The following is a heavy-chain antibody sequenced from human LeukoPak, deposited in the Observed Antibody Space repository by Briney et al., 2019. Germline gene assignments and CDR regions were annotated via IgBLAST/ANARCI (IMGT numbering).Heavy chain of an antibody. CDR2: IHSGDST. D-gene: IGHD6-19*01. V-gene: IGHV3-53*01. CDR3: ARQGSGWSYDAFDI. CDR1: GFALSSIY. J-gene: IGHJ3*02. Sequence: GGSLRLSCAASGFALSSIYMSWVRQAPGKDLEWVSIIHSGDSTYYADSVKGRFTISRDNSKNTLYLQMNSLRAEDTAVYYCARQGSGWSYDAFDIWGQGTMVTVSS.